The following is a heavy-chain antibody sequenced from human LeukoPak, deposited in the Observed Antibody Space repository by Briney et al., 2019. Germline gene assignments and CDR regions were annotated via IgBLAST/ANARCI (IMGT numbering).Heavy chain of an antibody. CDR2: INHSGST. CDR1: GGSFSGYY. D-gene: IGHD6-6*01. J-gene: IGHJ6*02. Sequence: SETLSLTCAVYGGSFSGYYWSWIRQPPGKGLEWIGEINHSGSTNYNPSLKSRVTISVDTSKNQFSLKLSSVTAADTAVYYCVRGSSTYYSYGMDVWGQGTTVTVSS. CDR3: VRGSSTYYSYGMDV. V-gene: IGHV4-34*01.